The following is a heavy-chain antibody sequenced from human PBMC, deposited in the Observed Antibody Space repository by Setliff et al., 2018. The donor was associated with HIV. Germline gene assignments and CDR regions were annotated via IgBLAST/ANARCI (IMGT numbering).Heavy chain of an antibody. CDR1: GYTFTSYG. CDR2: ISTYNGNT. D-gene: IGHD3-22*01. V-gene: IGHV1-18*04. Sequence: ASVKVSCKASGYTFTSYGISWVRQAPGQRLEWMGWISTYNGNTNYAQKVQGRVIMTTDTSTSTAYMELRSLRSDDTAVYYCARTYYYDSSGYYGYYYYYYMDVWGKGTTVTVSS. CDR3: ARTYYYDSSGYYGYYYYYYMDV. J-gene: IGHJ6*03.